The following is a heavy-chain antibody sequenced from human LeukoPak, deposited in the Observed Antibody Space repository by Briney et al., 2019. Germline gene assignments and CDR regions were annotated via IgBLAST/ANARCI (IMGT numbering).Heavy chain of an antibody. Sequence: GGSLRLSCAASGFTFSIYGMHWVRQAPGKGLEWVAVIWYDGSNKYYADSVKGRFTISRDNSKNTLYLQMNSLRAEDTAVYYCAKDWYFYSGSYEAWGQGTLVTVSS. CDR2: IWYDGSNK. V-gene: IGHV3-33*06. CDR1: GFTFSIYG. D-gene: IGHD1-26*01. CDR3: AKDWYFYSGSYEA. J-gene: IGHJ5*02.